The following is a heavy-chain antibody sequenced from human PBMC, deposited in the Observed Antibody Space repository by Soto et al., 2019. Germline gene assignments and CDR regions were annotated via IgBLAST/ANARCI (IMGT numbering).Heavy chain of an antibody. CDR1: GGTFSSYA. J-gene: IGHJ1*01. CDR3: ARDLVKSSRGAEYFQH. Sequence: QVQLVQSGAEVKKPGSSVKVSCKASGGTFSSYAISWVRQAPGQWLEWMGGIIPIFGTANYAQKFQGRVTITADESTSTAYMELSSLRSEDTAVYYCARDLVKSSRGAEYFQHWGQGTLVTVSS. D-gene: IGHD3-10*01. CDR2: IIPIFGTA. V-gene: IGHV1-69*01.